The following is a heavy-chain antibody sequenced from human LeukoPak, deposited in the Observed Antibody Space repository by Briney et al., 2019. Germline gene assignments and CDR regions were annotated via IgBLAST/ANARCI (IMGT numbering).Heavy chain of an antibody. CDR1: GYTLTELS. D-gene: IGHD6-19*01. CDR2: IDPEDGET. Sequence: ASVKVSCKVSGYTLTELSMHWVRQAPGKGLEWMGGIDPEDGETLYAQKFQGRVTMTEDTSTDTAYMELSSLRSEDTAVYYCARKDSSGWYSIGYFQHWGQGTLVTVSS. V-gene: IGHV1-24*01. CDR3: ARKDSSGWYSIGYFQH. J-gene: IGHJ1*01.